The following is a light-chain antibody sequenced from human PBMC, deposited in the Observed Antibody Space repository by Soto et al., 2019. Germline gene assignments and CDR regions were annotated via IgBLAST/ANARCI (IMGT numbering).Light chain of an antibody. CDR3: QQYHTCPPGT. J-gene: IGKJ1*01. CDR1: QTIGSN. CDR2: GTS. Sequence: DIVLTQSRGTLSMSPVERAILSCRATQTIGSNSLAWYPRKPGQAPRPLVXGTSSRAHDIPARFPGTGSGTEFTLTISSLQSEDFAGYYCQQYHTCPPGTFGQGTKV. V-gene: IGKV3-15*01.